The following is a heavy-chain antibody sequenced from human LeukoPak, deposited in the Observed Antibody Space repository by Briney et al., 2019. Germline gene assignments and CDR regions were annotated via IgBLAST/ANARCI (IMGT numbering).Heavy chain of an antibody. CDR3: AKDTYGSGSYLDY. V-gene: IGHV3-30*18. D-gene: IGHD3-10*01. Sequence: PGGSLRLSCAASGFTFSSYGMHWVRQAPGKGLEWVAVISYDGSNKYYADSVKGRFTISRDNSKNTLYLQMNSLRAEDTAVYYCAKDTYGSGSYLDYWGRGTLVTVSS. J-gene: IGHJ4*02. CDR2: ISYDGSNK. CDR1: GFTFSSYG.